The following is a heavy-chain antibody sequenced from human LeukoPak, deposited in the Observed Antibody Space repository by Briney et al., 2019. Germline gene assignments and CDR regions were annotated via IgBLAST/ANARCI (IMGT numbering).Heavy chain of an antibody. CDR2: IIPIFGTA. CDR1: GGTFSSYA. V-gene: IGHV1-69*13. J-gene: IGHJ4*02. Sequence: SVKVSCKASGGTFSSYAISWVRQAPGQGLEWMGGIIPIFGTANYAQRFQSRVTITADESTSTAYLELSSLTSEDTAVYYCARAGRVYSNYGYFDYWGQGTLVTVSS. D-gene: IGHD4-11*01. CDR3: ARAGRVYSNYGYFDY.